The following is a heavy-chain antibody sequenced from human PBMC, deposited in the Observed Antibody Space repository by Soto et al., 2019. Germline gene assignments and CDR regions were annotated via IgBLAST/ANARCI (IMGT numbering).Heavy chain of an antibody. J-gene: IGHJ3*02. CDR1: GYTLTELS. CDR2: FDPEDGET. D-gene: IGHD1-26*01. Sequence: EASVKVSCKVSGYTLTELSMHWVRQAPGKGLEWMGGFDPEDGETIYAQKFQGRVTMTEDTSTDTAYMELSSLRSEDTAVYYCATDYKGVGPRSSGSYHPVPRDAFDIWGQGTMVTVSS. CDR3: ATDYKGVGPRSSGSYHPVPRDAFDI. V-gene: IGHV1-24*01.